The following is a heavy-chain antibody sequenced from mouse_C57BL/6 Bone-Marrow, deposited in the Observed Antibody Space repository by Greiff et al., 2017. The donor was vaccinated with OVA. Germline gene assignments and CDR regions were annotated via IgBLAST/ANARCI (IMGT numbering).Heavy chain of an antibody. J-gene: IGHJ2*01. V-gene: IGHV1-50*01. Sequence: VQLQQPGAELVKPGASVKLSCKASGYTFTSYWMQWVKQRPGQGLEWIGEIDPSDSYTNYNQKFKGKATVTVDTSSSTAYMQLSSLTSEDSAVYYCYYGSSYYWGQGTTLTVSS. CDR1: GYTFTSYW. CDR2: IDPSDSYT. D-gene: IGHD1-1*01. CDR3: YYGSSYY.